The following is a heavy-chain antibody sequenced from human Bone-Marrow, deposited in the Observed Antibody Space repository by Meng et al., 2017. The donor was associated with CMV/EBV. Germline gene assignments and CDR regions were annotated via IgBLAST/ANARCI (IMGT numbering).Heavy chain of an antibody. V-gene: IGHV1-18*01. Sequence: ASVKVSCKASGYSFTSYGISWVRLFPGQGLEWMAWISGYNGKTNIARTLQDRVIVTADTTTTTAYMELRSLRSDDTAVYYCARDGPDYGEYINFDYWGQGPQVTVSS. J-gene: IGHJ4*02. CDR2: ISGYNGKT. CDR1: GYSFTSYG. D-gene: IGHD4-17*01. CDR3: ARDGPDYGEYINFDY.